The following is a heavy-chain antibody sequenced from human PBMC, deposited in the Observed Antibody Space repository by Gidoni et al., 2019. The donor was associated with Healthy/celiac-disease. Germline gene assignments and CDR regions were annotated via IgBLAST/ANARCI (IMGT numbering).Heavy chain of an antibody. CDR1: GFTFSSYS. J-gene: IGHJ4*02. D-gene: IGHD3-22*01. CDR2: ISSSSSYI. Sequence: EVQLVESGGGLVKPGGSLSLSCAASGFTFSSYSMNWVRQAPGKGLEWVSSISSSSSYIYYADSVKGRFTISRDNAKNSLYLQMNSLRAEDTAVYYCARDLATHYYDSSGPPRYWGQGTLVTVSS. CDR3: ARDLATHYYDSSGPPRY. V-gene: IGHV3-21*01.